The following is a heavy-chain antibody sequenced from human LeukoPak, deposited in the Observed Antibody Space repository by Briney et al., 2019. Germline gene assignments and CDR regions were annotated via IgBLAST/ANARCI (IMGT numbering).Heavy chain of an antibody. Sequence: ASVKVSCKASGYTFTGYYMHWVRQAPGQGLEWMGWINPNSGGTNYAQKFQGRVTMTRDTSISTAYMELSRLRSDDTAVYYCAREIPHCSSTSCYWDYWGQGTLVTVSS. CDR3: AREIPHCSSTSCYWDY. CDR1: GYTFTGYY. CDR2: INPNSGGT. D-gene: IGHD2-2*01. J-gene: IGHJ4*02. V-gene: IGHV1-2*02.